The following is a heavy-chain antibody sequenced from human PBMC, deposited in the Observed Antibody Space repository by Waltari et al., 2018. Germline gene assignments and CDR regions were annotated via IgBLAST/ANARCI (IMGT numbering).Heavy chain of an antibody. CDR2: IRYDGSNK. Sequence: QVQLVESGGGVVHPGGSLRLSCAASGFTFSSYGMHWVRQAPGQGLEWVAFIRYDGSNKYYADSVKGRFTISRANSKNTLYLQMNSLRAEDTAVYYCAKDHLLSRYYFDYWGQGTLVTVSS. J-gene: IGHJ4*02. V-gene: IGHV3-30*02. CDR1: GFTFSSYG. CDR3: AKDHLLSRYYFDY.